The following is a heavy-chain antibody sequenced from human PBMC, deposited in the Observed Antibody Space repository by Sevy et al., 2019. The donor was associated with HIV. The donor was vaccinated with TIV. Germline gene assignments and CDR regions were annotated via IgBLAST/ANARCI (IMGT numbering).Heavy chain of an antibody. D-gene: IGHD3-22*01. CDR1: GFTFSSYA. CDR2: ISYDGSNK. J-gene: IGHJ3*02. CDR3: ARDSSGTDAFDI. Sequence: GGSLRLSCAASGFTFSSYAMHWVRQAPGKGLEWVAVISYDGSNKYYADSMKGRFTISRDNSKNTLYLQMNSLRAEDTAVYYCARDSSGTDAFDIWGQGTMVTVSS. V-gene: IGHV3-30-3*01.